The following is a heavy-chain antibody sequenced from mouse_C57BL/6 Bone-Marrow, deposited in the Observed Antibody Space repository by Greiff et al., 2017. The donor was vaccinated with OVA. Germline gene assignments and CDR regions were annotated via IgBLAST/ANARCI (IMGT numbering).Heavy chain of an antibody. D-gene: IGHD1-1*01. Sequence: EVQGVESGGGLVKPGGSLKLSCAASGFTFSSYAMSWVRQTPEKRLEWVATISDGGSYTYYPDNVKGRFTISRDNAKNNLYLQMSHLKSEDTAMYYCARDPHYGSTSLYAMDYWGQGTSVTVSS. CDR1: GFTFSSYA. CDR3: ARDPHYGSTSLYAMDY. J-gene: IGHJ4*01. V-gene: IGHV5-4*01. CDR2: ISDGGSYT.